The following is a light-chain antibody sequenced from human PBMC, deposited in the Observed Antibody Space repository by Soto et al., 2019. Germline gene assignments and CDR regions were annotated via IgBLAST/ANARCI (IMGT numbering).Light chain of an antibody. J-gene: IGKJ4*01. CDR1: QSISSW. CDR2: KAS. V-gene: IGKV1-5*03. CDR3: QQYNSYPLT. Sequence: DIQMTQSPSTLSASVGDRVTITCRASQSISSWLGWYQQKPGKAAKLLIYKASSLESGVPSRFSGSGSGTEFTLTISSLQPDDFATYYCQQYNSYPLTFGGGTKVDIK.